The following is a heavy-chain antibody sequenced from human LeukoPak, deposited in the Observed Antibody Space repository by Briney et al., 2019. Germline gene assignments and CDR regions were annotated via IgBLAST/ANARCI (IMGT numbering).Heavy chain of an antibody. J-gene: IGHJ4*02. CDR2: LYYSGST. CDR1: GGSISSSSYY. V-gene: IGHV4-39*01. Sequence: SETLSLTCTVSGGSISSSSYYWGWIRQPPGKGLEWIGSLYYSGSTYYNPSLKSRVTISVDTSKNQFSLKLSSVTAADTAVYYCARRYYYGSGSFTLYWGQGTLVTVSS. CDR3: ARRYYYGSGSFTLY. D-gene: IGHD3-10*01.